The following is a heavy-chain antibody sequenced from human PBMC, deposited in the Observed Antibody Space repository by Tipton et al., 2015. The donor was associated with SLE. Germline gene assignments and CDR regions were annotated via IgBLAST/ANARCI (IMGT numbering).Heavy chain of an antibody. J-gene: IGHJ5*02. CDR3: ARDRAVIYGSGTSTSPGWFDP. CDR1: GYTFTGYY. V-gene: IGHV1-2*02. Sequence: QLVQSGAEVKKSGASVKVSCKASGYTFTGYYLHWVRQAPGQGLEWMGWINPNSGDTNYAAKFQGRVSLTRDTSITTVYMELSRLRSDDTAIYYCARDRAVIYGSGTSTSPGWFDPWGQGTLVTVSS. CDR2: INPNSGDT. D-gene: IGHD3-10*01.